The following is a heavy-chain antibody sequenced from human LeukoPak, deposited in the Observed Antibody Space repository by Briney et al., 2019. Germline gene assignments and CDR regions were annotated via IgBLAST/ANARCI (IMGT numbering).Heavy chain of an antibody. CDR3: ARVRGRGDV. V-gene: IGHV1-69*01. Sequence: SVWASCKASGYTFTRYGIGGAGPSPGKGLEWMGGIIPIFGTANYAQKFQGRVTITADESTSTAYMELSSLRSEDTAVYYCARVRGRGDVWGKGTAVSVPS. CDR1: GYTFTRYG. J-gene: IGHJ6*04. D-gene: IGHD1-26*01. CDR2: IIPIFGTA.